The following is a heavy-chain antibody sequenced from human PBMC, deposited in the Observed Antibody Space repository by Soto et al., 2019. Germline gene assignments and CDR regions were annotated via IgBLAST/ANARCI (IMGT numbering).Heavy chain of an antibody. Sequence: PSETLSLTCTVSGGSISSGGYFWSWIRQHPGKGLEWIGDINYSGSTYSNPSLKSRVTISVDTSKNQFSLKLSSVTAADTAVYYCASTNWGSFDYWGQGTLVTVSS. CDR1: GGSISSGGYF. CDR3: ASTNWGSFDY. CDR2: INYSGST. D-gene: IGHD3-16*01. J-gene: IGHJ4*02. V-gene: IGHV4-61*08.